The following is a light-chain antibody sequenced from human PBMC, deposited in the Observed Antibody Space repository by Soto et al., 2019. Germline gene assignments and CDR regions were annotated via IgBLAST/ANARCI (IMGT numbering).Light chain of an antibody. CDR1: SSDVGGYDY. V-gene: IGLV2-14*01. J-gene: IGLJ1*01. CDR2: RVN. CDR3: TSYISSGTLV. Sequence: LTQPASVSESPGQSITISCTGTSSDVGGYDYVSWYQQHPGKVPKLLIYRVNNWPSGVSSRFSGSKSGNTASLTISGLQAEDEADYYCTSYISSGTLVFGSGTKVTVL.